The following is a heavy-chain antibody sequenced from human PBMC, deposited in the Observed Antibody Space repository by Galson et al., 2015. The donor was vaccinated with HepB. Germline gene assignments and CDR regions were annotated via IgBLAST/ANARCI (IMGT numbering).Heavy chain of an antibody. Sequence: CAISGDSVSSNSAAWNWIRQSPSRGLEWLGRTYYRSKWYNDYAVSVKSRITINPDTSKNQFSLQLNSVTPEDTAVYYCARGGVSCGWYSLGLDAFDIWGQGTMVTVSS. CDR1: GDSVSSNSAA. V-gene: IGHV6-1*01. CDR2: TYYRSKWYN. CDR3: ARGGVSCGWYSLGLDAFDI. J-gene: IGHJ3*02. D-gene: IGHD6-19*01.